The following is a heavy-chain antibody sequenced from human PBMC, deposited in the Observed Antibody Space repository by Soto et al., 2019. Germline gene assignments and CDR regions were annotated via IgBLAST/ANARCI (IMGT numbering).Heavy chain of an antibody. J-gene: IGHJ6*02. Sequence: GESLKISCKGSGYSFTSYWIGWVRQMPGRGLEWMGIIYPGGSDTRYSPSFQGHVTISADKSISTAYLQWSSLKASDTAMYYCARRGGSGSRSMDVWDQGTTVTVSS. CDR3: ARRGGSGSRSMDV. CDR2: IYPGGSDT. V-gene: IGHV5-51*01. CDR1: GYSFTSYW. D-gene: IGHD3-10*01.